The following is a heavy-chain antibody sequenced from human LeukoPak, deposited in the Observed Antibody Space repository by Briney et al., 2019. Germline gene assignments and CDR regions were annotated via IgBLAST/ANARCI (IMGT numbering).Heavy chain of an antibody. Sequence: SETLSLTCTVSGGFISGSYWSWLRQPPGKALEWTGYIYSSGITNYNPSLKSRVTISVDTSKNQFSLNLDSVTAADTAVYYCARHTAKSYSSSSDWFDPWGQGTLVTVSS. D-gene: IGHD6-6*01. V-gene: IGHV4-4*09. CDR1: GGFISGSY. J-gene: IGHJ5*02. CDR3: ARHTAKSYSSSSDWFDP. CDR2: IYSSGIT.